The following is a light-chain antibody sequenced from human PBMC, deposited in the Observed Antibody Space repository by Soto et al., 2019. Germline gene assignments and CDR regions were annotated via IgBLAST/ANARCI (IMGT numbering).Light chain of an antibody. J-gene: IGLJ1*01. V-gene: IGLV2-14*01. CDR1: SSDVGGYNY. CDR2: DVN. CDR3: SSYTSSSTRV. Sequence: QSVLTQPASVSGSPGQSITISCTGTSSDVGGYNYVSWYQQNPGKAPKLMIYDVNNRPSGVSYRFSGYKSGNTASLTISGLQAEDEADYYCSSYTSSSTRVFGTGTKLTVL.